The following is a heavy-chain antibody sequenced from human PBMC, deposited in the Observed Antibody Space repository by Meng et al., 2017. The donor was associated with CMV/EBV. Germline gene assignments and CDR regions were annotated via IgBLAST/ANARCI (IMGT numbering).Heavy chain of an antibody. J-gene: IGHJ4*02. D-gene: IGHD3/OR15-3a*01. Sequence: GVENSPGLRSSTTGSARESSTSTMLSTWVRRPPGKGLDGCGGTNQSGMTHYNHTLNSAVSISLDKSPKPLSMRMRAVTAADTAPYYSARGENDGWDLFDYWGQGTLVTVSS. V-gene: IGHV4-4*03. CDR3: ARGENDGWDLFDY. CDR2: TNQSGMT. CDR1: RESSTSTML.